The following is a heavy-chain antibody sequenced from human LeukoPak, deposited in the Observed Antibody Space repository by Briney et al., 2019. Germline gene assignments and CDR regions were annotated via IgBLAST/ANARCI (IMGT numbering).Heavy chain of an antibody. D-gene: IGHD2-2*01. J-gene: IGHJ4*02. CDR1: GGSISSSNW. Sequence: SETLSLTCAVSGGSISSSNWWSWVRQPPGKGLEWIGQIYHSGSTNYNPSLKSRVAISVDKSKNQFSLNLNSVTAADTAVYYCARAGQGCCTSASCYLSLDYWGQGTLVTVSS. V-gene: IGHV4-4*02. CDR2: IYHSGST. CDR3: ARAGQGCCTSASCYLSLDY.